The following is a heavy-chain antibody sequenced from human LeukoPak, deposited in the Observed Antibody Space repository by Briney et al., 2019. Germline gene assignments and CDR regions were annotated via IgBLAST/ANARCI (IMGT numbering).Heavy chain of an antibody. D-gene: IGHD4-11*01. Sequence: GGSLRLSCAASGFTFSDYYMSWIRQAPGKGLEWVSYISSSSSYTNYADSVKGRFTISRDNAKNSLYLQMNSLRAEDTALYHCARDRGDYSNYRGFDYWGQGTLVTVSS. CDR2: ISSSSSYT. J-gene: IGHJ4*02. CDR3: ARDRGDYSNYRGFDY. V-gene: IGHV3-11*05. CDR1: GFTFSDYY.